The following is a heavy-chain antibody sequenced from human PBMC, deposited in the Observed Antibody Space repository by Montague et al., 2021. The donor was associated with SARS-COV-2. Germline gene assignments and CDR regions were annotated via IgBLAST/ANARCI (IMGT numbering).Heavy chain of an antibody. CDR2: IYYSGST. Sequence: SETLSLTCTVSGGSISGYYWSWIHQPPGKGLEWIGYIYYSGSTKXNPFLESRVTVSVDRSKNRVSLKLSSVTAADTAVYYCARLLRSCTNGVCRTYYYYAMDVWGQGTTVTVSS. CDR1: GGSISGYY. J-gene: IGHJ6*02. CDR3: ARLLRSCTNGVCRTYYYYAMDV. V-gene: IGHV4-59*01. D-gene: IGHD2-8*01.